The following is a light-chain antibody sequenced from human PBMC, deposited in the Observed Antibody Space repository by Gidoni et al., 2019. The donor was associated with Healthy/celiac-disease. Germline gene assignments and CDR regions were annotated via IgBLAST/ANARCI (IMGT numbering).Light chain of an antibody. CDR1: QSVSNY. V-gene: IGKV3-11*01. Sequence: EIVLTQSPATLSLSPGERATLSCRASQSVSNYLAWYQHKPGQAPRLLIYDASNRATGIPARFSGSGSGTDFTLTISSLEPEDFAVYYCQQRSNWPPLTFDGGTKVEIK. CDR2: DAS. CDR3: QQRSNWPPLT. J-gene: IGKJ4*01.